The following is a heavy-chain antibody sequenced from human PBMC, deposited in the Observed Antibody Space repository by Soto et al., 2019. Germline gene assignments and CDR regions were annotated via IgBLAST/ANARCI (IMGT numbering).Heavy chain of an antibody. D-gene: IGHD2-2*01. V-gene: IGHV3-30-3*01. CDR2: ISYDGSNK. CDR3: ARDLAQLLSSAYYYYYYGMDV. Sequence: GGSLRLSCAASGFTFSSYAMHWVRQAPGKGLEWVAVISYDGSNKYYADSVKGRFTISRDNSKNTLYLQMNSLRAEDTAVYYCARDLAQLLSSAYYYYYYGMDVWGQGTTVT. J-gene: IGHJ6*02. CDR1: GFTFSSYA.